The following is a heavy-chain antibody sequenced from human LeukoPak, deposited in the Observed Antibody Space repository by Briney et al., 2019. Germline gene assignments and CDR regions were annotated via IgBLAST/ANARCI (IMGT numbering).Heavy chain of an antibody. V-gene: IGHV1-69*04. Sequence: SVKVSCKASGGTFSSYAISWVRQAPGQGLEWMGRIIPILGIANYAQKFQGRVTITADKSTSTACMELSSLRSEDTAVYYCASSLYCSGGSCYRPVDYWGQGTLVTVSS. J-gene: IGHJ4*02. D-gene: IGHD2-15*01. CDR2: IIPILGIA. CDR1: GGTFSSYA. CDR3: ASSLYCSGGSCYRPVDY.